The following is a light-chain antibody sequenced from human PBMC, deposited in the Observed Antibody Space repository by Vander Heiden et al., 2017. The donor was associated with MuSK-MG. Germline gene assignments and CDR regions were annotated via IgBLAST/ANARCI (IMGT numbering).Light chain of an antibody. Sequence: ETVMTQSPAALSVSPGEGATLSCRASQSVASNLAWYQQKPGQAPRLVIYGASTRATGIPARFSGSGSGTEFTLTISSLQSEDFAVYFCQQYNDWPPYTFGQGTKLEIK. CDR2: GAS. J-gene: IGKJ2*01. V-gene: IGKV3-15*01. CDR1: QSVASN. CDR3: QQYNDWPPYT.